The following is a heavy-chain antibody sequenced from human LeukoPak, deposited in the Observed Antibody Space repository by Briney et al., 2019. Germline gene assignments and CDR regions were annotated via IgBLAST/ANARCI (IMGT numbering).Heavy chain of an antibody. CDR2: IRNDGSNS. D-gene: IGHD3-10*01. CDR3: AKSWDAFDF. CDR1: ALTFNSCG. J-gene: IGHJ3*01. Sequence: GGSLRLSCAASALTFNSCGMHWVRQAPGKGLEWVAFIRNDGSNSYYADSVKGRFTISRDNSKNTLYLQMNTLRVEDTAVYYCAKSWDAFDFWGQGTMVTVSS. V-gene: IGHV3-30*02.